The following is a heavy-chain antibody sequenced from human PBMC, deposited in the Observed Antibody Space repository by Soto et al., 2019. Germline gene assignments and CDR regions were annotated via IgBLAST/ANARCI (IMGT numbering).Heavy chain of an antibody. Sequence: EVQLVESGGDLIQPGGSLRLFCAASGFTVSNIYMSWDRPAPGKGLEWVSVIYSGGDTFYAYSVNVRFTITRDNSKNTLYLRMNSLRIEATAVDYCTRDTWDYWGQVTLVTVSS. J-gene: IGHJ4*02. CDR2: IYSGGDT. CDR3: TRDTWDY. V-gene: IGHV3-53*01. CDR1: GFTVSNIY.